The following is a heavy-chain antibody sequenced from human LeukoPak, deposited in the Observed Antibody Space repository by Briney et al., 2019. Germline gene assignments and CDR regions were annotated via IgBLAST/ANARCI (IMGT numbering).Heavy chain of an antibody. CDR1: GGSISSYY. V-gene: IGHV4-59*01. D-gene: IGHD2-2*02. CDR3: ARDLGDLGYCSSTSCYTGYYGMDV. Sequence: SETLSLTCTVSGGSISSYYWSWIRQPPGKGLEWIGYIYYSGSTNYNPSLKSRVTISVDTSKSQFSLKLSSVTAADTAVYYCARDLGDLGYCSSTSCYTGYYGMDVWGQGTTVTVSS. CDR2: IYYSGST. J-gene: IGHJ6*02.